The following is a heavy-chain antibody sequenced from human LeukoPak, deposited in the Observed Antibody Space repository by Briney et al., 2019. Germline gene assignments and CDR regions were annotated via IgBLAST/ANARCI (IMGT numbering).Heavy chain of an antibody. CDR2: IYYSGST. Sequence: ASETLSLTCTVSGGSISSGNYYWSWIRQPAGKGLEWIGYIYYSGSTNYNPSLKSRVTISVDTSKNQFSLKLSSVTAADTAVYYCARSVPDIVVVVAARTHPAYYMDVWGKGTTVTVSS. CDR3: ARSVPDIVVVVAARTHPAYYMDV. J-gene: IGHJ6*03. CDR1: GGSISSGNYY. D-gene: IGHD2-15*01. V-gene: IGHV4-61*10.